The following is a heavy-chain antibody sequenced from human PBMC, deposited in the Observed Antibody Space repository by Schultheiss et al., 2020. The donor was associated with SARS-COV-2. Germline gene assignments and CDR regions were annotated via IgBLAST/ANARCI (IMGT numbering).Heavy chain of an antibody. CDR1: GASIISYY. J-gene: IGHJ6*02. Sequence: SETLSLTCTVSGASIISYYWSWIRQPPGKGLEWIGYIYYSGSTNYNPSITSRVTISVDTSKNQFSLKLSSVTAADTAVYYCARDRGYYDFWGGYYPHRSDYYYYGMDVWGQGTTVTVSS. D-gene: IGHD3-3*01. CDR3: ARDRGYYDFWGGYYPHRSDYYYYGMDV. V-gene: IGHV4-59*01. CDR2: IYYSGST.